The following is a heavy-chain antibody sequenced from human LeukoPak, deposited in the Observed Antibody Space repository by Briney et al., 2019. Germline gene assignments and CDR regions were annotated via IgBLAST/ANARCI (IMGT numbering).Heavy chain of an antibody. Sequence: PSETLSLTCTVSGGSVSTGTYYWSWIRQPPGKGLEWIGYIYNSGSTNYNPSLKSRVTISVDTSKNQFSLKVSSVSAADTAVYYCARRARKGRESSGYYSPFDYWGQGTLVTVSS. D-gene: IGHD3-22*01. CDR3: ARRARKGRESSGYYSPFDY. V-gene: IGHV4-61*01. J-gene: IGHJ4*02. CDR1: GGSVSTGTYY. CDR2: IYNSGST.